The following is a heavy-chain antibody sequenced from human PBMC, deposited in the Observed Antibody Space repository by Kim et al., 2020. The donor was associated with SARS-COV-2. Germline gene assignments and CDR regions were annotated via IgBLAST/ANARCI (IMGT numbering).Heavy chain of an antibody. V-gene: IGHV3-11*01. Sequence: GGPLRLSCAASGFTFSDYYMSWIRQAPGKGLEWVSYISSSGSTIYYADSVKGRFTISRDNAKNSLYLQMNSLRAEDTAVYYCARDRRSSGQNYYYYYGMDVWGQGTTVTVSS. CDR3: ARDRRSSGQNYYYYYGMDV. J-gene: IGHJ6*02. D-gene: IGHD6-19*01. CDR1: GFTFSDYY. CDR2: ISSSGSTI.